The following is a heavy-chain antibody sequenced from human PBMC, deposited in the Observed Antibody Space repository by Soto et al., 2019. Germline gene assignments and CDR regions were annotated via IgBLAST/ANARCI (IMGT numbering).Heavy chain of an antibody. D-gene: IGHD5-12*01. CDR3: ARHEGPRSGYDFGGHFDY. V-gene: IGHV4-59*08. J-gene: IGHJ4*02. Sequence: SETLSLTCAVYGGSFSGYYWSWIRQPPGKGLEWIGYIYYSGSTNYNPSLKSRVTISVDTSKNQFSLKLSSVTAADTAVYCCARHEGPRSGYDFGGHFDYWGQGTLGTVSS. CDR1: GGSFSGYY. CDR2: IYYSGST.